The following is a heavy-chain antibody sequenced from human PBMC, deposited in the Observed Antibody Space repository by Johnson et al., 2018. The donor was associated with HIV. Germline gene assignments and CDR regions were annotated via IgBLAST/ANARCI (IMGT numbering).Heavy chain of an antibody. CDR3: ARDGSVTPKAFDI. Sequence: VQLVESGGGLVQPGGSLRLSCAASGFTVSSNYMSWVRQAPGKGLEWVSVIYSGGSTYYTDSVKGRFTISRDNSKNTVYLQRNSLRAEDTAVYYCARDGSVTPKAFDIWGQGTMVTVSS. CDR2: IYSGGST. D-gene: IGHD3-10*01. J-gene: IGHJ3*02. CDR1: GFTVSSNY. V-gene: IGHV3-66*01.